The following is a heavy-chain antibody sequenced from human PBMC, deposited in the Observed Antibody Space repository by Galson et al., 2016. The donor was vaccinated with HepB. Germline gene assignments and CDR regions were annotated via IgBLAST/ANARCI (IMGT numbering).Heavy chain of an antibody. CDR1: GFTYRTYG. CDR2: IWYDGSDK. D-gene: IGHD3-22*01. Sequence: SLRLSCAASGFTYRTYGMHWVRQAPGKGLEWVALIWYDGSDKFYADSVKGRFTISRDNSKNTLYLQMNSLTAGDTAVYYCATDDSNYGVPWYFQHWGQGTLVTVSS. CDR3: ATDDSNYGVPWYFQH. V-gene: IGHV3-33*01. J-gene: IGHJ1*01.